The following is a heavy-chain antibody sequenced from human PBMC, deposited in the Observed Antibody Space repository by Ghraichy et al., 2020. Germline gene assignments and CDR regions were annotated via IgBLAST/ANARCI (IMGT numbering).Heavy chain of an antibody. CDR2: ISYSGST. J-gene: IGHJ5*02. D-gene: IGHD2-21*01. CDR3: ARGGEVSGLNNWFDP. CDR1: GGSISSYY. Sequence: SETLSLTCTVSGGSISSYYWSWIRQPPGKGLEWIGYISYSGSTNYNPSLKSRVTISVDTSKNQFSLKLSSVTAADTAVYYCARGGEVSGLNNWFDPWAKGTLVTVSS. V-gene: IGHV4-59*01.